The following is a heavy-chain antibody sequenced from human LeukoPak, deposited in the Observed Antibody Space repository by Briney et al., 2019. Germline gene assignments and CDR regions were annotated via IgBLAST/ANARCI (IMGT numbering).Heavy chain of an antibody. J-gene: IGHJ4*02. V-gene: IGHV4-59*08. CDR3: ARRRDGSTAGGYFDY. CDR2: IYYSGGT. CDR1: TGSLSTYW. D-gene: IGHD5-24*01. Sequence: SETLSLTCSVSTGSLSTYWWSWIRQPPGKGLEWIGYIYYSGGTNYIPSLKSRVTISVDTSKNQFSLKLNSVTAADTAVYYCARRRDGSTAGGYFDYWGQGTLVTVSS.